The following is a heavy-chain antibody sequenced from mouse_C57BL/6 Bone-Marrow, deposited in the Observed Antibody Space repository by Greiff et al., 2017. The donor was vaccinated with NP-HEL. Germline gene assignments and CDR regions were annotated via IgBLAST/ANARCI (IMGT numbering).Heavy chain of an antibody. D-gene: IGHD1-1*01. CDR2: INPGSGGT. CDR3: ARFLYYGSSYWYFDV. V-gene: IGHV1-54*01. J-gene: IGHJ1*03. CDR1: GYAFTNYL. Sequence: QVQLKESGAELVRPGTSVKVSCKASGYAFTNYLIEWVKQRPGQGLEWIGVINPGSGGTNYNEKFKGKATLTADKSSSTAYMQLSSLTSEDSAVYFCARFLYYGSSYWYFDVWGTGTTVTVSS.